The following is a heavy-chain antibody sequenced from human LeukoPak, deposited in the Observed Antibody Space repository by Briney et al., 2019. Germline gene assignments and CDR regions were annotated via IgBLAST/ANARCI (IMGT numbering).Heavy chain of an antibody. D-gene: IGHD3-10*01. Sequence: ASVKVSCKASGYTFTSYGISWVRQAPGQGLEWMGWINTYNDDTNYAQKFQGRLTMTTDSSTNTAYMELRSLTSDDTAVYYCARDLGNTMVRGVGYWGQGTLVTVSS. CDR1: GYTFTSYG. V-gene: IGHV1-18*01. CDR3: ARDLGNTMVRGVGY. J-gene: IGHJ4*02. CDR2: INTYNDDT.